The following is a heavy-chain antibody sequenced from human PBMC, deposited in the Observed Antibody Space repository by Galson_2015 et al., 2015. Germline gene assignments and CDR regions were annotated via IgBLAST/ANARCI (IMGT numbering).Heavy chain of an antibody. J-gene: IGHJ4*02. CDR3: ARGRSVAVAAARAGMFDY. Sequence: SLRLSCAASGFTFNNYAMTWVRQAPGKGLEWVSIISGGAGITYYADPVKGRFSISRDNSRNMVYLQMSSLRAEDTALYYCARGRSVAVAAARAGMFDYWGQGTLVAVSS. CDR1: GFTFNNYA. V-gene: IGHV3-23*01. D-gene: IGHD2-2*01. CDR2: ISGGAGIT.